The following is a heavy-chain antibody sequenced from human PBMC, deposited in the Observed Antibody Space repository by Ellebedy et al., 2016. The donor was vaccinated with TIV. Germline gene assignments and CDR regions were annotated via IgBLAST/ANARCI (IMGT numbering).Heavy chain of an antibody. D-gene: IGHD2-15*01. CDR3: ARDGILHDY. CDR2: ISSSSSYI. V-gene: IGHV3-21*01. J-gene: IGHJ4*02. CDR1: GFTFSSYA. Sequence: GGSLRLXXAASGFTFSSYAMSWVRQAPGKGLEWVSSISSSSSYIYYADSVKGRLTISRDNAKNSLYLQMNSLRAEDTAVYYCARDGILHDYWGQGTLVTVSS.